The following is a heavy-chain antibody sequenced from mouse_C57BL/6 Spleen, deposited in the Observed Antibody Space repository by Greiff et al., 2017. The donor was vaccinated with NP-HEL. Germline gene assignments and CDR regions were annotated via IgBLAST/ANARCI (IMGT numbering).Heavy chain of an antibody. D-gene: IGHD1-1*01. CDR2: SRNKANDYTT. V-gene: IGHV7-1*01. CDR1: GFTFSDFY. CDR3: ARDAPFYYGMDY. Sequence: EVKLMESGGGLVQSGRSLRLSCATSGFTFSDFYMEWVRQAPGKGLEWIAASRNKANDYTTEYSASVKGRFIVSRDTSQSILYLQMNALRAEDTAIYYCARDAPFYYGMDYWGQGTSVTVSS. J-gene: IGHJ4*01.